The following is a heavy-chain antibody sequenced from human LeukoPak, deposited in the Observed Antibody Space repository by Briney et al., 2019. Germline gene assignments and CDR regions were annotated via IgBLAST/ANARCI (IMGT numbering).Heavy chain of an antibody. Sequence: ASVKVSCKASGYTFTGYYMHWVRQAPGQGLEWMGWINPNSGGTHYAQKFQGRVTLTRDTSISAVSMELSGLRSDDTAVYYCVSYCSGGSCYGIFSWGQGTMVTVSS. CDR1: GYTFTGYY. CDR3: VSYCSGGSCYGIFS. D-gene: IGHD2-15*01. V-gene: IGHV1-2*02. CDR2: INPNSGGT. J-gene: IGHJ3*01.